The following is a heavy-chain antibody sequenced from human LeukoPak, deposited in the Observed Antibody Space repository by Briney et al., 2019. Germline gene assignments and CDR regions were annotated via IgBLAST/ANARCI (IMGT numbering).Heavy chain of an antibody. V-gene: IGHV3-21*01. CDR2: ISSSSSYI. D-gene: IGHD3-22*01. CDR1: GFTFSSYS. Sequence: GGSLRLSCAASGFTFSSYSMNWVRQAPGKGLEWVSSISSSSSYIYYADSVKGRFTISRDNAKNSLYLQMNSLRAEDTAVYYCARDSSRMIGAFDIWGQGTTVTVSS. CDR3: ARDSSRMIGAFDI. J-gene: IGHJ3*02.